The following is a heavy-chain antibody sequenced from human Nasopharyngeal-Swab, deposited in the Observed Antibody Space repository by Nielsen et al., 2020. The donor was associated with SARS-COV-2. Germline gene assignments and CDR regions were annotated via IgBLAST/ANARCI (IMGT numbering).Heavy chain of an antibody. J-gene: IGHJ6*02. Sequence: ASVKVSCKASGYTFTSYGISWVRQAPGQGLEWMGWIGAYNGNTNYAQKLQGRVTMTTDTSTSTAYMELRSLRSDDTAVYYCARDEQTWMIAARLGGDGYYYGMDVWGQGTTVTVSS. V-gene: IGHV1-18*01. CDR1: GYTFTSYG. D-gene: IGHD6-6*01. CDR2: IGAYNGNT. CDR3: ARDEQTWMIAARLGGDGYYYGMDV.